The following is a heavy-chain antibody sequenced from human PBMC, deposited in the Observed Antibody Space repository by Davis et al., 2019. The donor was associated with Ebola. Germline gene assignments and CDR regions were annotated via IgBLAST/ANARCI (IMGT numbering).Heavy chain of an antibody. D-gene: IGHD4-11*01. CDR2: ISYDGSNK. CDR1: GFTFSSYA. V-gene: IGHV3-30*04. CDR3: ARATGCDY. Sequence: GGSLRLSCAASGFTFSSYAMHWVRQAPGKGLEWVAVISYDGSNKYYADSVKGRFTISRDNSKNTLYLQMNSLRAEDTAVYYCARATGCDYWGQGTLVTVSS. J-gene: IGHJ4*02.